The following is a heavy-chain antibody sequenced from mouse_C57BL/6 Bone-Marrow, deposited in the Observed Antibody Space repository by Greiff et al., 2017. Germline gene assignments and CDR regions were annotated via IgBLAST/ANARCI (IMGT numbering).Heavy chain of an antibody. Sequence: QVQLKESGPGLVAPSQSLSITCTVSGFSLTSYGVHWVRQPPGKGLEWLVVIWSDGSTTYNSALKSRLSISKDNSKSQVFLKMNSLQTDDTAMYYCARHTLYYDYDDYAMDYWGQGTSVTGSS. J-gene: IGHJ4*01. CDR2: IWSDGST. CDR1: GFSLTSYG. V-gene: IGHV2-6-1*01. CDR3: ARHTLYYDYDDYAMDY. D-gene: IGHD2-4*01.